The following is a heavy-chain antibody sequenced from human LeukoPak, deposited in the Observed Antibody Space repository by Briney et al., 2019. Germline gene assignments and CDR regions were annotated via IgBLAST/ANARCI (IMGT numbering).Heavy chain of an antibody. CDR1: GGTFSSYA. Sequence: SVKVSCKASGGTFSSYAISWVRQAPGQGLEWMGGIIPIFGTANYAQKFQGRVTITADESTSTVYMELSSLRSEDTAVYYCARDRERAPIDAFDIWGQGTMVTVSS. CDR2: IIPIFGTA. J-gene: IGHJ3*02. D-gene: IGHD1-26*01. V-gene: IGHV1-69*13. CDR3: ARDRERAPIDAFDI.